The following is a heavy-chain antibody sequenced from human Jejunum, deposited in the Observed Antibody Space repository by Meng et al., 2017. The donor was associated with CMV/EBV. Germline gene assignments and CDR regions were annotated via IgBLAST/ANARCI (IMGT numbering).Heavy chain of an antibody. CDR3: ARGQRSYSGSYPEWFDP. CDR2: IYYSGST. CDR1: GGSISSGDYY. V-gene: IGHV4-30-4*01. D-gene: IGHD1-26*01. Sequence: HLQEAGPGLGKPSQTLSLTCTVSGGSISSGDYYWSWIRQPPGKGLEWIGCIYYSGSTYYNPSLKGRVTISVDTSKNQFSLNLSSVTAADTAVYYCARGQRSYSGSYPEWFDPWGQGTLVTVSS. J-gene: IGHJ5*02.